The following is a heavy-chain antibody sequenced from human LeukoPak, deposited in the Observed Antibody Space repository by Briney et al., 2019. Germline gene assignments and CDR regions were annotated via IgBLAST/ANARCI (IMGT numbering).Heavy chain of an antibody. CDR3: ARDGIAARGNYNYYMDV. V-gene: IGHV3-21*01. J-gene: IGHJ6*03. CDR2: IRSSSYI. CDR1: GFTFSSYS. Sequence: GGSLRLSCAASGFTFSSYSMNWVRQAPGKGLEWVSSIRSSSYIYYADSVKGRFTMSRDNAKNSLYLQMNSLRAEDTAVYCCARDGIAARGNYNYYMDVLVEATTVTVSS. D-gene: IGHD6-6*01.